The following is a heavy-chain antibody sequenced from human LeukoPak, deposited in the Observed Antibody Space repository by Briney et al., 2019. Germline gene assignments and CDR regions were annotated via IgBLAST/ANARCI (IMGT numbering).Heavy chain of an antibody. J-gene: IGHJ4*02. D-gene: IGHD5-24*01. CDR2: ISYDGSNK. V-gene: IGHV3-30*18. Sequence: PGGSLRLSCAASGFTFSSYGMHWVRQAPGKGLEWVAVISYDGSNKYYADSVKGRFTISRDNSKNTLYLQMNSLRAEDTAVYYCAKSTATTDNYWGQGTLVTVSS. CDR1: GFTFSSYG. CDR3: AKSTATTDNY.